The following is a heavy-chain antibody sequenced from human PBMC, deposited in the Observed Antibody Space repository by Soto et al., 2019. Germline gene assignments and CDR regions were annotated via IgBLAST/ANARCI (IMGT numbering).Heavy chain of an antibody. V-gene: IGHV1-69*01. D-gene: IGHD2-2*01. Sequence: QVQLVQSGAEVKKPGSSVKVSCKASGGTFGSYAISWVRQAPGQGLEWMGGIIPIPGTANYAQKFQGRGTIAADESTRTAYMELSSLRSEDTAVYYCARSQGSSTSLEIYYYYYYGMDVWGQGTTVTVSS. CDR3: ARSQGSSTSLEIYYYYYYGMDV. CDR2: IIPIPGTA. J-gene: IGHJ6*02. CDR1: GGTFGSYA.